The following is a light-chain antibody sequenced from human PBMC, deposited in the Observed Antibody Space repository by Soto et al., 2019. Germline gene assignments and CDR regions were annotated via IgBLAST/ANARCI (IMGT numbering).Light chain of an antibody. CDR3: QQHNDYSAWT. CDR2: EAS. Sequence: DIQLTQSPSTLSASVGDSVPITCRASQSINKWLAWYQQKPAKAPPLLLYEASILQNGVPPTFSGTESGTEFTLTISSLRPDDFATYYCQQHNDYSAWTFGQGTKVDIK. CDR1: QSINKW. V-gene: IGKV1-5*03. J-gene: IGKJ1*01.